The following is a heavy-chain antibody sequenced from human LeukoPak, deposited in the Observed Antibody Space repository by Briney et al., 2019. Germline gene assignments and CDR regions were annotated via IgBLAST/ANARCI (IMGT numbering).Heavy chain of an antibody. Sequence: ASAKVSCKTSGYTFTGYYIHWVRQAPGQGLEWMGRINPNSGGTNYARKFQGRVTMTRDTSISTAYMELSRLRSDDTAVYYCARSPTPITIFLFDYWGQGTLVTVSS. CDR1: GYTFTGYY. CDR2: INPNSGGT. CDR3: ARSPTPITIFLFDY. J-gene: IGHJ4*02. D-gene: IGHD3-9*01. V-gene: IGHV1-2*06.